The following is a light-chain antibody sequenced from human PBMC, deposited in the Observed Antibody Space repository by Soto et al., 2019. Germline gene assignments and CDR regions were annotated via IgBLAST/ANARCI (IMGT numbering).Light chain of an antibody. CDR3: SSYTSSSIDYV. CDR1: SRDVGGYNY. V-gene: IGLV2-14*01. Sequence: QSALTQPASVSGSPGQSITISCTGTSRDVGGYNYVSWYQQHPGKSPKLMIYEVSNRPSGVSNRFSGSKSGNTASLTISGHQAEDEADYYCSSYTSSSIDYVFGPGTKLTVL. J-gene: IGLJ1*01. CDR2: EVS.